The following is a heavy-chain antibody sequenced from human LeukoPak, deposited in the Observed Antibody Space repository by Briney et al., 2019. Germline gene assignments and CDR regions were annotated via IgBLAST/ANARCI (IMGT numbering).Heavy chain of an antibody. CDR1: GFTFSGSA. CDR2: IRSKANSYAT. V-gene: IGHV3-73*01. J-gene: IGHJ4*02. Sequence: GGSLRLSCAASGFTFSGSAMHWVRQASGKGLEWVGRIRSKANSYATAYAASVKGRFTISRDDSKNMAYLQMYSLKTEDTAVYYCARDPITMVRGVIITQYYFDYWGQGTLVTVSS. D-gene: IGHD3-10*01. CDR3: ARDPITMVRGVIITQYYFDY.